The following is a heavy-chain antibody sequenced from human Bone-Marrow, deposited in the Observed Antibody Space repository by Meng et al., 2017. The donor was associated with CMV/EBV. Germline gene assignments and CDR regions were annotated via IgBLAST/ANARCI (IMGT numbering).Heavy chain of an antibody. J-gene: IGHJ6*02. D-gene: IGHD6-19*01. Sequence: SETLSLTCGVYGGSFSDYYWSWIRQPPGKGLEWIGEINRSGSSSYNPSLKSRVTISIDTSKNQFSLKVNSVTAAETAIYYCARESFSVAGSLYYGIDVWGQGTTVTVSS. CDR3: ARESFSVAGSLYYGIDV. V-gene: IGHV4-34*01. CDR1: GGSFSDYY. CDR2: INRSGSS.